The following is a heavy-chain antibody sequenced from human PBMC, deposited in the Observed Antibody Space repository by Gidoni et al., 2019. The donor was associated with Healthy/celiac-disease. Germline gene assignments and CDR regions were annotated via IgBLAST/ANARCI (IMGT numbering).Heavy chain of an antibody. J-gene: IGHJ5*02. CDR3: ARDRGYSGYDAPGWFDP. CDR2: LNPNSGGT. Sequence: QVQLVQSGAEATKPGASVKVSCKASGYNFTGYYMHWVRQAPGQGLEWMGWLNPNSGGTNYAQKFQGRVTMTRDTSISTAYMELSRLRSDDTAVYYCARDRGYSGYDAPGWFDPWGQGTLVTVSS. D-gene: IGHD5-12*01. CDR1: GYNFTGYY. V-gene: IGHV1-2*02.